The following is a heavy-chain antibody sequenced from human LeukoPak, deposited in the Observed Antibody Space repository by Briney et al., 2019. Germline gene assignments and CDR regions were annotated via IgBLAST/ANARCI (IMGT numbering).Heavy chain of an antibody. CDR3: AREGYCSSTSCYYFDY. CDR1: GYTFTGYY. CDR2: INPNSGGT. V-gene: IGHV1-2*02. Sequence: ASVKVSCKASGYTFTGYYMHWVRQAPGQGLDWMGWINPNSGGTNYAQKFQGRVTMTRDTSISTAYMELSRLRSDDTAVYYCAREGYCSSTSCYYFDYWGQGTLVTVSS. J-gene: IGHJ4*02. D-gene: IGHD2-2*01.